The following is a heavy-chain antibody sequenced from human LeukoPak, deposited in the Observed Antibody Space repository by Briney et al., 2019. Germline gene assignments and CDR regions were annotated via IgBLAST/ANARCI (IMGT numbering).Heavy chain of an antibody. D-gene: IGHD1-26*01. J-gene: IGHJ4*02. CDR1: GFTFSSYW. Sequence: PGGSLRLSCAASGFTFSSYWMHWVRQAPGKGLVWVSRINSDGSSTSYADSVKGRFTISRDNAKNTLYLQMNSLRAEDTAVYYCVKDGDDSGSYLVHWGQGTLVTVSS. CDR2: INSDGSST. CDR3: VKDGDDSGSYLVH. V-gene: IGHV3-74*01.